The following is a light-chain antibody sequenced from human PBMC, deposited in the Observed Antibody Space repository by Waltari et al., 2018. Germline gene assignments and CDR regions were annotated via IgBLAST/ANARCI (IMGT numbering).Light chain of an antibody. CDR3: QSADSTGTYYV. Sequence: SYELTQPPSVSVSPGQTARITCSGDALPTQYVYWYQQKPGQAPVLFLYKDEERPSGIPERFSGSSSGTTATLTISGVQAEDEADYYCQSADSTGTYYVFAAGTKVTVL. J-gene: IGLJ1*01. CDR1: ALPTQY. CDR2: KDE. V-gene: IGLV3-25*03.